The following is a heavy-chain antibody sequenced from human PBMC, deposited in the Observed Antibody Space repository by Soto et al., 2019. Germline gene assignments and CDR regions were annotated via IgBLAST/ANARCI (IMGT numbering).Heavy chain of an antibody. V-gene: IGHV1-69*01. D-gene: IGHD1-26*01. Sequence: QVQLVQSGAEVKKPGSSVKVSCKVSGGTFSSYSINWVRQAPGQGLEWMGEIIPIFGTANYAQKFQCRVTITADESTSTAYMELSSLRSEDKAVYYCARDGGRHSGGIEYWGQGTLVTVSS. J-gene: IGHJ4*02. CDR2: IIPIFGTA. CDR3: ARDGGRHSGGIEY. CDR1: GGTFSSYS.